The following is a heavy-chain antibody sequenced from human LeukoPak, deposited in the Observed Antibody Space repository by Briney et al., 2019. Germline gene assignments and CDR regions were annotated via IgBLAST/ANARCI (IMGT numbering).Heavy chain of an antibody. D-gene: IGHD5-18*01. CDR2: ISWNSGSI. V-gene: IGHV3-9*01. J-gene: IGHJ4*02. Sequence: GRSMRLSCAASGFTIDDYAMHWVRQAPGKGLEWVSGISWNSGSIGYADSVKGRFTISRDNAKNSLYLQMNSLRAEDTALYYCVKALSGSYGLFDYWGQGTLVTVSS. CDR3: VKALSGSYGLFDY. CDR1: GFTIDDYA.